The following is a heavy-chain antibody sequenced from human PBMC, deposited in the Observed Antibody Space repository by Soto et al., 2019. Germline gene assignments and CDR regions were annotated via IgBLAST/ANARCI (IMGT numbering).Heavy chain of an antibody. D-gene: IGHD3-9*01. J-gene: IGHJ6*02. Sequence: AASVKVSCKASGGSLSNYGISWVRQAPGQGLEWMGGIIPVFGTANYAQKFQGRVTITADESTSIVYMDVTSLRSEDTAVYYCARGDATKIVVTTYYAMDVWGQGNTVTVS. CDR3: ARGDATKIVVTTYYAMDV. CDR1: GGSLSNYG. CDR2: IIPVFGTA. V-gene: IGHV1-69*13.